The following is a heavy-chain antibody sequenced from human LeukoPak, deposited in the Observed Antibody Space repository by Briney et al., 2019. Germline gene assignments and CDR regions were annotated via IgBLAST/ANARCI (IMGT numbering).Heavy chain of an antibody. CDR3: AKGHYDILTGNAFDI. D-gene: IGHD3-9*01. CDR1: GFTFDDYA. CDR2: ISWNSGSI. Sequence: GRSLRLSCAASGFTFDDYAMHWVRQAPGKGLEWVSGISWNSGSIGYADSVKGRFTISRDNAKNSLYLQMNSLRAEDTALYYCAKGHYDILTGNAFDIWGQGTMVTVSS. V-gene: IGHV3-9*01. J-gene: IGHJ3*02.